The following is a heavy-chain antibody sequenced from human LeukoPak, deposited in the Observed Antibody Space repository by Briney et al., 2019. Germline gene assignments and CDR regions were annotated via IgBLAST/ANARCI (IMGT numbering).Heavy chain of an antibody. CDR3: ASFNRLGNYYYYYGMDV. D-gene: IGHD3-9*01. J-gene: IGHJ6*02. CDR2: INHSGST. CDR1: GGSISSSSYY. V-gene: IGHV4-39*07. Sequence: KTSETLSLTCTVSGGSISSSSYYWSWIRQPPGKGLEWIGEINHSGSTNYNPSLKSRVTISVDTSKNQFSLNLSSVTAADTAVYYCASFNRLGNYYYYYGMDVWDQGTTVTVSS.